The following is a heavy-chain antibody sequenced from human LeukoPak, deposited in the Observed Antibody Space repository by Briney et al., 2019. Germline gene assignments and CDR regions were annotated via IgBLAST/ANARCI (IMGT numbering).Heavy chain of an antibody. CDR1: GYTFTRYY. V-gene: IGHV1-2*02. CDR2: INPNSGGT. J-gene: IGHJ3*02. CDR3: ARATYYYDSSGYYSKDDAFDI. Sequence: ASVKVSRKASGYTFTRYYMHWVRQAPGQGLEWMGWINPNSGGTNYAQKFQGRVTMTRDTSISTAYMELSRLRSDDTAVYYYARATYYYDSSGYYSKDDAFDIWGQGTMVTVSS. D-gene: IGHD3-22*01.